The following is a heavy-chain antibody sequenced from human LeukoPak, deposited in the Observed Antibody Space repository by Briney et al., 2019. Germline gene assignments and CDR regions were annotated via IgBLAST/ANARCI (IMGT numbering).Heavy chain of an antibody. V-gene: IGHV3-33*01. Sequence: GGSLRLSCAASGFTFSSYGMHWVRQAPGKGLEWVAVIWYDGSNKYYADSVKGRFTISRDNSKNTLYLQMNSLRAGDTAVYYCARDDLGYSYYYGMDVWGQGTTVTVSS. CDR2: IWYDGSNK. CDR3: ARDDLGYSYYYGMDV. J-gene: IGHJ6*02. CDR1: GFTFSSYG.